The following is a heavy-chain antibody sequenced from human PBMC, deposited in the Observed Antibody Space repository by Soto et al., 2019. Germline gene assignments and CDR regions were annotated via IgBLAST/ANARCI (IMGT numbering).Heavy chain of an antibody. CDR2: ISYDGSNK. Sequence: QVQLVESGGGVVQPGRSLRLSCAASGFTFSSYGMHWVRQAPGKGLEWVAVISYDGSNKYYADSVKGRSTISRDNSKNTLYLQMNSLRAEDTAVYYCAKAEYQLLYYYYGMDVWGQGTTVTVSS. CDR3: AKAEYQLLYYYYGMDV. J-gene: IGHJ6*02. CDR1: GFTFSSYG. D-gene: IGHD2-2*01. V-gene: IGHV3-30*18.